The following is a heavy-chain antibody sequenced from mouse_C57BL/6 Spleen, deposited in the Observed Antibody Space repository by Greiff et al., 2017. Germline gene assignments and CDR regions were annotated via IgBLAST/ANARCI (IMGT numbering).Heavy chain of an antibody. Sequence: VQLQESGAELVKPGASVKISCKASGYAFSSYWMNWVKQRPGKGLEWIGQIYPGDGDTNYNGKFKGKATLTADKSSSTAYMQLSSLTSEDSAVYFCAGGTGLYYFDYWGQGTTLTVSS. J-gene: IGHJ2*01. CDR2: IYPGDGDT. V-gene: IGHV1-80*01. CDR3: AGGTGLYYFDY. CDR1: GYAFSSYW. D-gene: IGHD6-1*01.